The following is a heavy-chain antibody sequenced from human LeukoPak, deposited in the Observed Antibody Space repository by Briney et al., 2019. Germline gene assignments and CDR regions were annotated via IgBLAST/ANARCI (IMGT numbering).Heavy chain of an antibody. V-gene: IGHV3-11*01. D-gene: IGHD3-3*01. Sequence: GGSLRLSCAASGFTFSDYYMSWIRQAPGKGLEWVPYISSSGSTIHYADSVKGRFTISRDNAKNSLYLQMNSLRAEDTAVYYCARCNGSPGGEWLLYQLGVPPKLDYWGQGTLVTVSS. CDR3: ARCNGSPGGEWLLYQLGVPPKLDY. CDR1: GFTFSDYY. J-gene: IGHJ4*02. CDR2: ISSSGSTI.